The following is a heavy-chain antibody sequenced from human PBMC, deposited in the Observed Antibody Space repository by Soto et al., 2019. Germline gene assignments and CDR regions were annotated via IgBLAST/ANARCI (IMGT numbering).Heavy chain of an antibody. J-gene: IGHJ5*02. Sequence: QLQLQESGSGLVKPSQTLSLTCAVSGGSISSDIYAWSWIRQPPGKGLEWIGNIYHSGTTYYNPSLKSRVTISVDRSKNQFSLKLSSVTAADTAVYYCARGPNWFDPWGQGTLVTVSS. CDR2: IYHSGTT. V-gene: IGHV4-30-2*01. CDR3: ARGPNWFDP. CDR1: GGSISSDIYA.